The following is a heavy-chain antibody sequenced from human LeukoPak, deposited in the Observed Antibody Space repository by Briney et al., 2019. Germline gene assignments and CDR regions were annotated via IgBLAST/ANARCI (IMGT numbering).Heavy chain of an antibody. CDR2: ISGSGGST. CDR1: GFTFDDYA. D-gene: IGHD6-19*01. Sequence: PGRSLRLSCAASGFTFDDYAMHWVRQAPGKGLEWVSGISGSGGSTYYADSVKGRFTISRDNSKNTLYLQMNSLRAEDTAVYYCAKEEYSSGWSPDFDYWGQGTLVTVSS. CDR3: AKEEYSSGWSPDFDY. J-gene: IGHJ4*02. V-gene: IGHV3-23*01.